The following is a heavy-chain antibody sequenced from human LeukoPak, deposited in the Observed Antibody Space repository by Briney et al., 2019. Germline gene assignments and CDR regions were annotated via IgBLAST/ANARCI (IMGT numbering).Heavy chain of an antibody. CDR3: AKLWSSPSSIDY. V-gene: IGHV1-2*02. CDR1: GYTFTDYY. J-gene: IGHJ4*02. CDR2: INTHSGGT. D-gene: IGHD3-16*01. Sequence: ALVKVSCKTSGYTFTDYYMHWVRQAPGQGLEWIGWINTHSGGTNYAQKFQGRVTMTRDTSISTAYMELSSLRSDDTAVYYCAKLWSSPSSIDYWGQGTLVTVSS.